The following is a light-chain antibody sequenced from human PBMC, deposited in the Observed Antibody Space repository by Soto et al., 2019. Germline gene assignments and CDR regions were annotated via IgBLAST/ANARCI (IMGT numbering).Light chain of an antibody. CDR3: QQRSNWPIT. V-gene: IGKV3-11*01. CDR2: DAS. Sequence: IVLTQSPATLSLSPGERATLSCRASQSISSYLAWYQQKPGQAPRLLIYDASNRATGIPARFSGSGSGTDFTLTIGSLEPEDFAVYYCQQRSNWPITFGQGTKVDIK. J-gene: IGKJ1*01. CDR1: QSISSY.